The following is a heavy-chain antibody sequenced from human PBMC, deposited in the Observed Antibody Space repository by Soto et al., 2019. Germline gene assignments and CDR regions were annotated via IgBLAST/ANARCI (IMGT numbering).Heavy chain of an antibody. D-gene: IGHD6-6*01. Sequence: SETLSLTCTVSGGSISSGDYYWSWIRQPPGKGLEWIGYIYYSGSTYYNPSLKSRVTISVDTSKNQFSLKLSSVTAADTAVYYCARVHRHGSSSYNWFDPWGQGTLVTVSS. J-gene: IGHJ5*02. V-gene: IGHV4-30-4*01. CDR3: ARVHRHGSSSYNWFDP. CDR2: IYYSGST. CDR1: GGSISSGDYY.